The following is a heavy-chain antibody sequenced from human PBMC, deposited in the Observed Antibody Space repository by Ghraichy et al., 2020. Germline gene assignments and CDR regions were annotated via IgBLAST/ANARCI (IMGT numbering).Heavy chain of an antibody. CDR1: GGSISSYY. CDR2: IYYSGST. CDR3: ARHVTEGYYYYYYGMDV. J-gene: IGHJ6*02. Sequence: SETLSLTCTVSGGSISSYYWSWIRQPPGKGLEWIGYIYYSGSTNYNPSLKSRVTISVDTSKNQFSLKLSSVTAADTAVYYCARHVTEGYYYYYYGMDVWGQGTTVTVSS. D-gene: IGHD2-21*02. V-gene: IGHV4-59*08.